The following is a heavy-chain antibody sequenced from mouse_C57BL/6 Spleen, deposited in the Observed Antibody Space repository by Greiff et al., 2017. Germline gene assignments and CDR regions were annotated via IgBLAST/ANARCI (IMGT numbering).Heavy chain of an antibody. Sequence: QVQLQQPGAELVMPGASVKLSCKASGYTFNSYWMHWVKQRPGQGLEWIGEIDPADSYTNYNQKFKGKSTLTVEKSSSTAYMQLSSLTSEDSAVYYCARYDYDWYCDVWGTGTTVTVSS. V-gene: IGHV1-69*01. D-gene: IGHD2-4*01. CDR1: GYTFNSYW. J-gene: IGHJ1*03. CDR2: IDPADSYT. CDR3: ARYDYDWYCDV.